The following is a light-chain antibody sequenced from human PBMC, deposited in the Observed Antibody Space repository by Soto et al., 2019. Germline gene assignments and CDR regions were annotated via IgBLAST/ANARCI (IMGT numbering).Light chain of an antibody. CDR2: DVN. CDR3: AAWDDSLRGWV. J-gene: IGLJ3*02. Sequence: QSVLTQPRSVSGSPGQSVTFSCTGTSGDIGAYNYVSWYQFHPGKAPKMIIYDVNKRPSGVPDRFSGSKSGNTASLTISWLQAEDEADYYCAAWDDSLRGWVFGGGTKLTVL. V-gene: IGLV2-11*01. CDR1: SGDIGAYNY.